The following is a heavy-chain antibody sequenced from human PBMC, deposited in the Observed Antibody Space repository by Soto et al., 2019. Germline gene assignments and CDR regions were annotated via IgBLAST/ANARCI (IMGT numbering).Heavy chain of an antibody. J-gene: IGHJ4*02. V-gene: IGHV3-33*01. CDR2: IWYDGSNT. CDR3: ARDLKTRHCDY. CDR1: GFAFLGDA. Sequence: QVQLVESGGGVVQPGRSLRLFCGASGFAFLGDAMHWVRQAPGKGLEWGPIIWYDGSNTYYADSVKGRFTISRDNSKNMVYLQMNSLRAEDTAVYYCARDLKTRHCDYWGQGTLVTVSS. D-gene: IGHD4-17*01.